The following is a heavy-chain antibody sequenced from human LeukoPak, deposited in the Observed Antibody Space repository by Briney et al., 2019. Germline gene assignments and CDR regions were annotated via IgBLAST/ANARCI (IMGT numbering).Heavy chain of an antibody. J-gene: IGHJ5*02. CDR3: ARDKNRWFDP. Sequence: SQTLSLTCAIPGDSVSSNSATWNWIRQSPSRGLEWLGRTYYRSKWSNDYAVSVKGRITVNPDTSKNQFSLQLNSVTPEDTAVYYCARDKNRWFDPWGQGTLVTVSS. D-gene: IGHD2/OR15-2a*01. V-gene: IGHV6-1*01. CDR1: GDSVSSNSAT. CDR2: TYYRSKWSN.